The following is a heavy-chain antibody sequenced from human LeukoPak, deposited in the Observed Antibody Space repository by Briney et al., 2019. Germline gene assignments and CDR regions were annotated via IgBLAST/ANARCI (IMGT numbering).Heavy chain of an antibody. V-gene: IGHV4-4*07. J-gene: IGHJ4*02. CDR3: ARDLVGATTQYYFDY. Sequence: SETLSLTCTVSGGSISSYYWSWIRQPAGKGLEWIGRIYTSGSTNYNPSLKSRVTMSVDTSKNQFSLKPSSVTATDTAVYYCARDLVGATTQYYFDYWGQGTLVTVSS. D-gene: IGHD1-26*01. CDR2: IYTSGST. CDR1: GGSISSYY.